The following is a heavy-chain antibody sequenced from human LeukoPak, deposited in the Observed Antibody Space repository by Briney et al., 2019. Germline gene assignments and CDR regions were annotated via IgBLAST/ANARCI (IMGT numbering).Heavy chain of an antibody. CDR1: GYTFTSYA. Sequence: ASVKVSCKASGYTFTSYAMNWVRQAPGQGLEWMGWINTNTGNPTYAQGFTGRFVFSLDTSVSTAYLQISSLKAEDTAVYYCARGEYYYDSSGYVDWFDPWGQGTLVTVSS. CDR2: INTNTGNP. J-gene: IGHJ5*02. V-gene: IGHV7-4-1*02. D-gene: IGHD3-22*01. CDR3: ARGEYYYDSSGYVDWFDP.